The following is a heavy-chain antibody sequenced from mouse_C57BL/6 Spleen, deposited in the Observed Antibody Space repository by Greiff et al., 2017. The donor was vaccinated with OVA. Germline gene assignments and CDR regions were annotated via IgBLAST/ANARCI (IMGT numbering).Heavy chain of an antibody. Sequence: QVHVKQPGAELVKPGASVQMSCKASGYTFTSYWITWVKQRPGQGLEWIGDIYPGSGSTNYNEKFKSKATLTVDTSSSTAYMQLSSLTSEDSAVYYCARGSSHWYFDVWGTGTTVTVSS. V-gene: IGHV1-55*01. CDR2: IYPGSGST. D-gene: IGHD1-1*01. CDR1: GYTFTSYW. J-gene: IGHJ1*03. CDR3: ARGSSHWYFDV.